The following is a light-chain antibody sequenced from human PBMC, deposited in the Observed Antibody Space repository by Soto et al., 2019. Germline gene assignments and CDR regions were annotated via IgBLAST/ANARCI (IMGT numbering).Light chain of an antibody. Sequence: NFMLTQPHSVSESPGKTVTISCTRSSGSIASNSVQWYQQRPGSAPTTVIYEDNQRPSGVPDRFSGSTDGSSNSASLTISGLPTEDEADYYCQSYDTSTVVFGGGTKLTVL. V-gene: IGLV6-57*04. CDR1: SGSIASNS. J-gene: IGLJ2*01. CDR2: EDN. CDR3: QSYDTSTVV.